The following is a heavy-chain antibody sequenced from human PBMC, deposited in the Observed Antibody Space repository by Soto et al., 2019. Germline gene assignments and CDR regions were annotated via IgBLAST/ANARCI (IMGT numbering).Heavy chain of an antibody. CDR3: PHLVVAGITYYFDY. D-gene: IGHD2-15*01. Sequence: QITLKESGPTLVKPTQTLTLTCTFSGFSLSTSAVGVGWIRQPPGKALEWLAFIYWDDDKRYSPSLKSSLTITKDTSTTQVVLEMTNMDPVDTATYYCPHLVVAGITYYFDYWGQGTLVTVSS. J-gene: IGHJ4*02. V-gene: IGHV2-5*02. CDR2: IYWDDDK. CDR1: GFSLSTSAVG.